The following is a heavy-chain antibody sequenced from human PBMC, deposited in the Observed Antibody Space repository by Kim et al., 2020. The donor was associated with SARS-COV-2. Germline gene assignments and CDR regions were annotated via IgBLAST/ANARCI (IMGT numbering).Heavy chain of an antibody. CDR3: TTVIGTYDSGSYYRGNDY. D-gene: IGHD3-10*01. CDR2: IKSKTDGGTT. Sequence: GGSLRLSCAASGFSFNNAWLSWVRQAPGKGLEWVGRIKSKTDGGTTDYAAPVKGRITISRDDSKNTLYLQMHGLTTEDTAVYYCTTVIGTYDSGSYYRGNDYWGQGTLVTVSS. J-gene: IGHJ4*02. V-gene: IGHV3-15*01. CDR1: GFSFNNAW.